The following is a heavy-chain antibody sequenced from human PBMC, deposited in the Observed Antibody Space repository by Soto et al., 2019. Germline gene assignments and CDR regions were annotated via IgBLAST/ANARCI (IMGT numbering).Heavy chain of an antibody. D-gene: IGHD3-22*01. V-gene: IGHV3-23*01. J-gene: IGHJ3*02. Sequence: GGSLRLSCAASGFTFSSYAMSWVRQAPGKGLEWVSAISGSGGSTYYADSVKGRFTISRDNSKNTLYLQMNSLRAEDTAVYYCAKDNSITMIVVLTGPLAIWGQGTMVTVSS. CDR3: AKDNSITMIVVLTGPLAI. CDR1: GFTFSSYA. CDR2: ISGSGGST.